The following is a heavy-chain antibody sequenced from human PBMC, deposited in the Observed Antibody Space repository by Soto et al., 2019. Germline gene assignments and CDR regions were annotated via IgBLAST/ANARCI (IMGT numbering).Heavy chain of an antibody. CDR1: GYTCTSYA. CDR2: INAGNGNT. V-gene: IGHV1-3*05. Sequence: QVQLVQSGAEEKKPGASVKVSCKASGYTCTSYAMHWVRQAPGQRLEWMGRINAGNGNTKYSQKFQGSGTIIRDTSPSTSYRELSSPGSEVTAVYFWAREGGEYVPDYWGQGTLVTVAS. J-gene: IGHJ4*02. CDR3: AREGGEYVPDY. D-gene: IGHD2-2*01.